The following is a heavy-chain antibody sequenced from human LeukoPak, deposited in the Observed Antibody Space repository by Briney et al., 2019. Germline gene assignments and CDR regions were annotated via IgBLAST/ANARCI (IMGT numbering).Heavy chain of an antibody. V-gene: IGHV3-23*01. CDR1: GFTFSSYD. Sequence: GGSLRLSCAASGFTFSSYDMSWVRQVPGKGLEWVSTISGSGGTTYYADSVKGRFTISRDNSKNTLYLQMNSLRAEDTAVYYCAKWSIAQRPFDYWGQGTLVTVSS. CDR2: ISGSGGTT. CDR3: AKWSIAQRPFDY. D-gene: IGHD6-6*01. J-gene: IGHJ4*02.